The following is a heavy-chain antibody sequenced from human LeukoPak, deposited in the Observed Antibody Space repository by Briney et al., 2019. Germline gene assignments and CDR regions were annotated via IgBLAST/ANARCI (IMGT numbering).Heavy chain of an antibody. CDR2: INSDGSST. CDR3: ARDGPSYSYDSSGYYT. CDR1: GFTFSSYW. J-gene: IGHJ5*02. Sequence: GGSLRLSCAASGFTFSSYWMHWVRQAPGKGLVWVSRINSDGSSTSYADSVKGRFTISRDNAKNTLYLQMNSLRAEDTAVYYCARDGPSYSYDSSGYYTWGQGTLVTVSS. V-gene: IGHV3-74*01. D-gene: IGHD3-22*01.